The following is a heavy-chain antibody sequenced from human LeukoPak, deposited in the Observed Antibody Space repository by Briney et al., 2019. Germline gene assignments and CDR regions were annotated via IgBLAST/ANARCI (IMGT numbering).Heavy chain of an antibody. V-gene: IGHV4-34*01. D-gene: IGHD3-10*01. CDR2: LNHRGNT. CDR1: YGFSSGYI. CDR3: ARDLDGSGYPFRY. Sequence: AEPQSLTSGVYYGFSSGYIGRWLRQPPEKGLEWIGELNHRGNTNYNPSLKSQVSISVDTSKNHLSLRLTSVTAADTAVYYCARDLDGSGYPFRYWGQGSLVRVSS. J-gene: IGHJ4*02.